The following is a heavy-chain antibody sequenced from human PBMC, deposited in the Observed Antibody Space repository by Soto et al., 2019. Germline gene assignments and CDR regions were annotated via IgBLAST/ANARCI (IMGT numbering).Heavy chain of an antibody. J-gene: IGHJ3*02. D-gene: IGHD3-22*01. CDR2: ISSSGSTI. CDR3: ARTSETYYYDSSGYYYVYGDAFDI. Sequence: GSLRLSCAASGFSFSDYYMSWIRQAPGKGLEWVSYISSSGSTIYYADSVKGRFTISRDNAKNSLYLQMNSLRAEDTAVYYCARTSETYYYDSSGYYYVYGDAFDIWGQGTMVTVSS. V-gene: IGHV3-11*01. CDR1: GFSFSDYY.